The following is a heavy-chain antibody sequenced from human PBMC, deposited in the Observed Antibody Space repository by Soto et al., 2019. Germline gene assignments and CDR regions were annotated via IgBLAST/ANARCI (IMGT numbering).Heavy chain of an antibody. D-gene: IGHD6-19*01. CDR1: GDTFSSYA. CDR3: ARVKWLARSRYFDY. V-gene: IGHV1-69*06. CDR2: IIPIFGTA. J-gene: IGHJ4*02. Sequence: GASVKVSCKASGDTFSSYAISWVRQAPGQGLEWMGGIIPIFGTANYAQKFQGRVTITADKSTSTAYMELSSLRSEDTAVYYCARVKWLARSRYFDYWGQGTLVTVSS.